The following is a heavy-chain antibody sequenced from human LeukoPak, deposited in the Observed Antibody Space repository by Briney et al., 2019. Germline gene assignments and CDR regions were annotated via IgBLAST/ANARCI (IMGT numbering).Heavy chain of an antibody. Sequence: GGSLRLSCAASGFTVSSNYMSWVRQAPGKGLEWVSVIYSGGSTYYADSVKGRFTISRDNSKNTLYLQMNSLRAEDTAVYYCASARPLRGGYFDYWGQGTLVTVSS. CDR3: ASARPLRGGYFDY. CDR2: IYSGGST. J-gene: IGHJ4*02. V-gene: IGHV3-66*01. D-gene: IGHD3-16*01. CDR1: GFTVSSNY.